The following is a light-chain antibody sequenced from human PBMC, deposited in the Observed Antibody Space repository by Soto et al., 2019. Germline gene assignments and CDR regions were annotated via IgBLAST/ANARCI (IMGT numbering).Light chain of an antibody. J-gene: IGLJ3*02. Sequence: QSALTQPRSVSGSPGQSVTISCTGTSSDVGGYNYVSWYQQHQGKAPKLMIYDVSKRPSGVPDRFSGSKSVNTASLTISGLQAEDEADYYCCSYAGSYTWVFGGGTKLTVL. CDR2: DVS. V-gene: IGLV2-11*01. CDR1: SSDVGGYNY. CDR3: CSYAGSYTWV.